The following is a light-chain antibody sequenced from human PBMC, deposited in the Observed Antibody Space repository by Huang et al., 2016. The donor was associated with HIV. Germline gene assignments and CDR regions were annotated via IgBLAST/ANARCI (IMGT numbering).Light chain of an antibody. V-gene: IGKV3D-20*01. CDR1: QSLSSSY. CDR2: DAS. CDR3: QQYGSSPLT. J-gene: IGKJ4*01. Sequence: EIVLTQSPATLSLSPGERATLSCVASQSLSSSYLAWYQQKPGLAPRLLIYDASNRATGILDRFSGSGSGTDFTLTISRLEPEDFAVYYCQQYGSSPLTFGGGTKVEIK.